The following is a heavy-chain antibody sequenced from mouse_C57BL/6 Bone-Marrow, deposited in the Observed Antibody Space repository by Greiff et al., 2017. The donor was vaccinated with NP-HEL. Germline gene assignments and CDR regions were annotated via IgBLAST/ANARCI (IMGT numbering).Heavy chain of an antibody. J-gene: IGHJ4*01. CDR2: INPNNGGT. Sequence: VQLQQSGPELVKPGASVKIPCKASGYTFTDYNMDWVKQSHGKSLEWIGDINPNNGGTIYNQKFKGKATLNVDKSSSTAYMELRSLTSEDTAVYYGARATMSTERGLLYAMDDWGKGTTVTVSS. CDR3: ARATMSTERGLLYAMDD. CDR1: GYTFTDYN. V-gene: IGHV1-18*01. D-gene: IGHD2-4*01.